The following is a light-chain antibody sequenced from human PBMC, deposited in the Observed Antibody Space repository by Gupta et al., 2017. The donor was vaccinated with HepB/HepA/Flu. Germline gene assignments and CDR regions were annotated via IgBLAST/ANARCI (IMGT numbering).Light chain of an antibody. CDR1: QTVNGK. CDR3: QHDDNWPSN. Sequence: EIVMTQSPATLSVSLGERATLSCRASQTVNGKLAWYQQKPGQAPRLLMFGASTCANAIPDRFSGSGSGTEFTLTISRRQSEDFAVYYCQHDDNWPSNFGRGTKLDIK. CDR2: GAS. J-gene: IGKJ2*01. V-gene: IGKV3-15*01.